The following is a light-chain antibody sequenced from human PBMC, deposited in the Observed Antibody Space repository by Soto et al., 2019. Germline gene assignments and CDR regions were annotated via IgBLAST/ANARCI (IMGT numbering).Light chain of an antibody. Sequence: EIVLTQSPGALSLSPGERATLSCRASQSVTSSYLAWYQQKPGQAPRLLIYGASSRATGIPDRFSGSGSGTDFTLTIGSLEPEDFAVYYCQQHGSSPWTFGQGTK. CDR3: QQHGSSPWT. J-gene: IGKJ1*01. CDR1: QSVTSSY. V-gene: IGKV3-20*01. CDR2: GAS.